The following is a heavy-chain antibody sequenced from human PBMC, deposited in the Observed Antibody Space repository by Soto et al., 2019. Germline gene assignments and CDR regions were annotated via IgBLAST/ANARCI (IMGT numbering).Heavy chain of an antibody. Sequence: VGSLRLSCASSVFTLSNFYISCVRHSPGKGLEWLGNIKGDGSDAHYVDSVKGRFTISRDNAGNSIYLQMNNLRAEDTAMYYCARDPVTSDGAQGTLVPVS. CDR2: IKGDGSDA. J-gene: IGHJ4*02. V-gene: IGHV3-7*03. CDR1: VFTLSNFY. CDR3: ARDPVTSD.